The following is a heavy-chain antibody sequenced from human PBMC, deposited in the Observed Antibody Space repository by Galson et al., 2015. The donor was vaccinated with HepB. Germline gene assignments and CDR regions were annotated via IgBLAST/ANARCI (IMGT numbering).Heavy chain of an antibody. CDR2: INSDGSST. J-gene: IGHJ6*02. Sequence: SLRLSCAASGFTFSSYWMHWVRQAPGKGLVWVSRINSDGSSTSYADSVKGRFTISRDNAKNTLYLQMNSLRAEDTAVYYCARGGLLWFGELNYYGMDVWGQGTTVTVSS. V-gene: IGHV3-74*01. D-gene: IGHD3-10*01. CDR1: GFTFSSYW. CDR3: ARGGLLWFGELNYYGMDV.